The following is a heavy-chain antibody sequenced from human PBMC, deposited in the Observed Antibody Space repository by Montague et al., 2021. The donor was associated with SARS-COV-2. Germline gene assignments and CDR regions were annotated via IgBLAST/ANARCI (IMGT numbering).Heavy chain of an antibody. Sequence: CAISGDSVSRNNAWTWIRQSPSRGLERLGSTYYRSKWYADYAVSVESEISIHPDISKKQFSLLLNFVTHEYTALYYCARYRLAVGTSVGMDVWGQGTTVTVSS. CDR2: TYYRSKWYA. J-gene: IGHJ6*02. D-gene: IGHD1/OR15-1a*01. V-gene: IGHV6-1*01. CDR1: GDSVSRNNA. CDR3: ARYRLAVGTSVGMDV.